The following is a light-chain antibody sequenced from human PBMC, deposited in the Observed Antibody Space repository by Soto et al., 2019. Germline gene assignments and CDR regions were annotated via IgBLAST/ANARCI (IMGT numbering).Light chain of an antibody. J-gene: IGKJ4*01. CDR3: QQLAGYPLT. CDR1: QGISSS. CDR2: IAS. Sequence: IQLTQSPSSLSASVGDRVTITCRASQGISSSLAWYQQKPGKAPKLLIYIASTLQNGVPSRFGGSGSGTDFTLTVTSLQPEDFTTYYCQQLAGYPLTFGGGTKVEIK. V-gene: IGKV1-9*01.